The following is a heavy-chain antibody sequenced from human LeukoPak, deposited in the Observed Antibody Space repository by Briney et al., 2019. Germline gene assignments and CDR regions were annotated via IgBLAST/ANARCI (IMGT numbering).Heavy chain of an antibody. CDR3: ARGFSMPDTELDP. J-gene: IGHJ5*02. CDR1: GYTFTGYY. CDR2: INPNSGNT. V-gene: IGHV1-8*02. D-gene: IGHD3-3*02. Sequence: ASVKVSCKASGYTFTGYYMHWVRQAPGQGLEWMGWINPNSGNTGYAQKFQGRVTMTRNTSISTAYMELSSLRSEDTAVYYCARGFSMPDTELDPWGQGTLVTVSS.